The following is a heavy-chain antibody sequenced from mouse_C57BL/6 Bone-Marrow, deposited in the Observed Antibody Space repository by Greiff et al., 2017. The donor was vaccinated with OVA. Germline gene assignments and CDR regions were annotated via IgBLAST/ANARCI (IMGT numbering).Heavy chain of an antibody. Sequence: VQLQQSGGGLVQPKGSLKLSCAASGFTFNTYAMHWVRQAPGKGLEWVARIRSKSSNYATYYADSVKDRFTISRDDSQSMLYLQMNNLKTEDTAMYYGVRRQLRLRYYAMDYWGQGTSVTVSS. V-gene: IGHV10-3*01. CDR2: IRSKSSNYAT. CDR3: VRRQLRLRYYAMDY. D-gene: IGHD3-2*02. CDR1: GFTFNTYA. J-gene: IGHJ4*01.